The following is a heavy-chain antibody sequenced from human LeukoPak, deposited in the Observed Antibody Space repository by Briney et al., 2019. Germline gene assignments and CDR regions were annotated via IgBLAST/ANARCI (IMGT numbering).Heavy chain of an antibody. V-gene: IGHV3-23*01. CDR2: ISGSGGST. CDR3: AKLGGYYGSGSQYYFDY. J-gene: IGHJ4*02. D-gene: IGHD3-10*01. CDR1: GFTFSSYG. Sequence: GGSLRLSCAASGFTFSSYGMSWVRQAPGKGLEWVSAISGSGGSTYYADSVKGRFTISRDNSKNTLYLQMNSLRAEDTAVYYCAKLGGYYGSGSQYYFDYWGQGTLVTVSS.